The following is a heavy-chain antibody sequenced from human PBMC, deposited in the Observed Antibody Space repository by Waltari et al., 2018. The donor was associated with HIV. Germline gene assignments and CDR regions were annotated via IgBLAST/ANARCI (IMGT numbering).Heavy chain of an antibody. Sequence: QVQLVESGGGVGQPGRYLRLSCAATGSNFSRYGMHWVRQAPGKGLEWVAVISYDGSNKYYADSVKGRFTISRDNSKNTLYLQMNSLRAEDTAVYYCAKPAAMASYGMDVWGQGTTVTVSS. CDR2: ISYDGSNK. J-gene: IGHJ6*02. D-gene: IGHD5-18*01. CDR3: AKPAAMASYGMDV. CDR1: GSNFSRYG. V-gene: IGHV3-30*18.